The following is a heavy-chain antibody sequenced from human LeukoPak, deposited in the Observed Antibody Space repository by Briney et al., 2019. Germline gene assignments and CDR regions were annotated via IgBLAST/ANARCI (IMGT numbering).Heavy chain of an antibody. J-gene: IGHJ4*02. CDR1: GLTFSSDW. Sequence: PGGSLRLSCAASGLTFSSDWMHWVRQVPGKGLVWVSRINSDASTINYADSVKGRFTISRDNAKNTLHLQMNNLRAEDTAVYYCAREDCTIGAVCSSLLDHWGRGTLVTVSS. D-gene: IGHD2-8*01. V-gene: IGHV3-74*01. CDR3: AREDCTIGAVCSSLLDH. CDR2: INSDASTI.